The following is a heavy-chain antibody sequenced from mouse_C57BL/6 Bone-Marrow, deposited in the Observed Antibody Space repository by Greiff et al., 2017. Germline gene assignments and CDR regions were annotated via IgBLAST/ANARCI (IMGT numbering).Heavy chain of an antibody. CDR1: GFTFSSYT. CDR2: ISGGGGNT. J-gene: IGHJ1*03. CDR3: ARRGAAGYVGV. V-gene: IGHV5-9*01. Sequence: DVKLVESGGGLVKPGGSLKLSCAASGFTFSSYTMSWVRQTPEKRLEWVATISGGGGNTYYPDSVKGRFTISRNNAKNTLYLQMSSLRYEDTALYYYARRGAAGYVGVWGTGTTVTVSS.